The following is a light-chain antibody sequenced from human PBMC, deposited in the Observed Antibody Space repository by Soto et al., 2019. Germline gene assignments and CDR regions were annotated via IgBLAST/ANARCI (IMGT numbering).Light chain of an antibody. CDR2: WAS. V-gene: IGKV4-1*01. Sequence: DIVMTQSPDSLAVSLGERATINCKSSQRVLYSSNNKHYLAWYQQKPGQPPKLLIYWASTRESGVPDRFSGSGSGTDFTLTISSLQAEDVAVYYCQQYYSTLRTFGQGTKVEIK. CDR1: QRVLYSSNNKHY. CDR3: QQYYSTLRT. J-gene: IGKJ1*01.